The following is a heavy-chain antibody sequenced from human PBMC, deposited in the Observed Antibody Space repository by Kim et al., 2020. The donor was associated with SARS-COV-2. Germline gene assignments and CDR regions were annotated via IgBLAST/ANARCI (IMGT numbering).Heavy chain of an antibody. D-gene: IGHD5-18*01. V-gene: IGHV3-30*07. CDR3: ARDRDGYSYGSSGMDV. Sequence: SVKGRFTISRDNSKNPVYLQKNSLRAEDTAVYYCARDRDGYSYGSSGMDVWGQGTTVTVSS. J-gene: IGHJ6*02.